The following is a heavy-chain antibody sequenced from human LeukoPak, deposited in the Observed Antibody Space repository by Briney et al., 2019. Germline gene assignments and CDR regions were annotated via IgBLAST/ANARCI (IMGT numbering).Heavy chain of an antibody. CDR1: GCTFSDHY. CDR3: AKSLSSTWYCFDY. Sequence: GGSLRLSCAASGCTFSDHYMHWVRQAPGKGLEWVAILSNDGSNKYYADSVKGRFTISRDNSKNTLYLQMNSLRAEDTAVYYCAKSLSSTWYCFDYWGQGTLVTVSS. D-gene: IGHD6-13*01. CDR2: LSNDGSNK. V-gene: IGHV3-30*18. J-gene: IGHJ4*02.